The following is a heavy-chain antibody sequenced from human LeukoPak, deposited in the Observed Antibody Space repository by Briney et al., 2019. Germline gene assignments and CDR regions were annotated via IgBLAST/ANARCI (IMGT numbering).Heavy chain of an antibody. CDR3: ARARWLQSYFDY. J-gene: IGHJ4*02. V-gene: IGHV4-34*01. D-gene: IGHD5-24*01. CDR1: GGSFSGYY. CDR2: INHSGST. Sequence: PSVTLSLTCAVYGGSFSGYYWSWIRQPPGKGPEWIGEINHSGSTNYNPSLKSRVTISVDTSKNQFSLKLSSVTAADTAVYYCARARWLQSYFDYWGQGTLVTVSS.